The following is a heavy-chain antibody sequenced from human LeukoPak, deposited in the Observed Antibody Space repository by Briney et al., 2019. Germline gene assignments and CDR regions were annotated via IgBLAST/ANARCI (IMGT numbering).Heavy chain of an antibody. CDR3: AGYDILTGYYRY. Sequence: ASVKVSCKASGGTFSSYAISWVRQAPGQGLEWMGGIIPIFGTANYAQKFQGRVTITADESTSTAYMELSSLRSEDTAVYYCAGYDILTGYYRYWGQGTLVTVSS. V-gene: IGHV1-69*13. CDR2: IIPIFGTA. D-gene: IGHD3-9*01. CDR1: GGTFSSYA. J-gene: IGHJ4*02.